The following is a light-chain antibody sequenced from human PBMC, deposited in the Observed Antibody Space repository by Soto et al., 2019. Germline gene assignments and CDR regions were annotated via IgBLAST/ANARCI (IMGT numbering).Light chain of an antibody. Sequence: EIVLTQSPCTLSLSPGEGATLSCRASQSVSSSYLVWHQQKPGQAPRLLIYAASRRATGIPDRFSGSGSGTDFTLTISRLEPEDFAVYYCQQYGSSPWTFGQGTKVDIK. CDR2: AAS. V-gene: IGKV3-20*01. CDR1: QSVSSSY. CDR3: QQYGSSPWT. J-gene: IGKJ1*01.